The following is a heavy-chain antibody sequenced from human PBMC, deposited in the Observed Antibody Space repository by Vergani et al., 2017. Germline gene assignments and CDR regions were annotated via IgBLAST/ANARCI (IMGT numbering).Heavy chain of an antibody. V-gene: IGHV1-69-2*01. CDR3: ATPQTVTTGGMEV. J-gene: IGHJ6*01. CDR1: GYTFTDHY. Sequence: EVQLVQSGAEVKKPGATMQISCKVSGYTFTDHYMHWVKQAPRKGLEWMGLVDPEDGETIYAEKFKGRGTIAAVTSTDTAHLELSSLRSEDTAVYYCATPQTVTTGGMEVWGQGTTVIVSS. D-gene: IGHD4-17*01. CDR2: VDPEDGET.